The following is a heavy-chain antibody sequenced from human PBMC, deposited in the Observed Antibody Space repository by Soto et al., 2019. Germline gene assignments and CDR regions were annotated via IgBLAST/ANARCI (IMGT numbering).Heavy chain of an antibody. CDR2: IKQDGSEK. D-gene: IGHD3-10*01. CDR3: ASGLWTFQH. J-gene: IGHJ1*01. CDR1: GFTFSNYW. Sequence: GSLRLSCAVSGFTFSNYWMSWVRQAPGKGLEWVANIKQDGSEKYYVDSVKGRFTISRDNAKNSLYLQMNSLGAEDTAVYFCASGLWTFQHWGQGTLVTVSS. V-gene: IGHV3-7*01.